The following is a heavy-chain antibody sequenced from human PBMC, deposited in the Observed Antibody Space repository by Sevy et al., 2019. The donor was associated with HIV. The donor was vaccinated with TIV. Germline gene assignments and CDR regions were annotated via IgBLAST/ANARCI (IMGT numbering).Heavy chain of an antibody. Sequence: GGSLRLSCAASGFTFSSYSMNWVRQAPGKGLEWVSYISSSSSTIYYADSVKGRFTISRDNAKNSLYLQMNSLRDEDTAVYYCARDLVQYYYGSGVLSGMDVWGQGTTVTVSS. CDR3: ARDLVQYYYGSGVLSGMDV. CDR1: GFTFSSYS. J-gene: IGHJ6*02. CDR2: ISSSSSTI. V-gene: IGHV3-48*02. D-gene: IGHD3-10*01.